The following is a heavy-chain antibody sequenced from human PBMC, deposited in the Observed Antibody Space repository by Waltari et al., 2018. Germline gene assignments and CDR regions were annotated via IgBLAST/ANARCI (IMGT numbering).Heavy chain of an antibody. V-gene: IGHV1-2*06. Sequence: QVQLVQSGAEVKKPGASVKVSCKASGYTFTAYYIHWVRQAPGQGLEWMGRINPNSGGTNYGQKFQGRVTRTRDTTISTAYMELGRLRADDTAVYYCARDSGMDVWGQGTTVTVSS. CDR2: INPNSGGT. J-gene: IGHJ6*02. CDR1: GYTFTAYY. CDR3: ARDSGMDV.